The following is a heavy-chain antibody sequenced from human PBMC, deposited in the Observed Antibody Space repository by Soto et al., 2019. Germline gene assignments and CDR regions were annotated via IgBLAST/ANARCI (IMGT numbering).Heavy chain of an antibody. CDR2: IMPIFRTP. CDR1: GGTFSNSA. V-gene: IGHV1-69*13. J-gene: IGHJ6*02. CDR3: ARDKDRLPLGGNYYSILDV. Sequence: SVKVSCKASGGTFSNSAISWVRQAPGQGLEWMGGIMPIFRTPDYAQKFQARVTITADESTSTAYMELSGLRSDDTAVYYCARDKDRLPLGGNYYSILDVWGQGTTVTVSS. D-gene: IGHD5-12*01.